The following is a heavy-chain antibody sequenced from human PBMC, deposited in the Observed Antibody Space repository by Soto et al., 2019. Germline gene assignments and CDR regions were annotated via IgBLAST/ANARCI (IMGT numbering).Heavy chain of an antibody. CDR3: ARVPYPNSGCSHP. V-gene: IGHV4-39*07. J-gene: IGHJ5*02. Sequence: PSETLSLTCTVSGGSITGGSISTTTYYWGWMRQPPGKGLEWIASFFIGGNTYYNPSLKSRVTTSVDTSKNQFSLKVSSVTAADTAVYFFARVPYPNSGCSHPWGQGTLGTGAS. CDR2: FFIGGNT. D-gene: IGHD6-25*01. CDR1: GGSITGGSISTTTYY.